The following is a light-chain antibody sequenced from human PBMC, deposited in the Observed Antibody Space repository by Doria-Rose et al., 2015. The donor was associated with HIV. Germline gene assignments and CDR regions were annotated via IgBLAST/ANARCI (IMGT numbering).Light chain of an antibody. CDR3: HQYGTSWT. J-gene: IGKJ1*01. CDR2: DGS. CDR1: QSFSSTY. Sequence: TQSPGTLSLSPGERATLSCTASQSFSSTYLDWYQQKPGQAPSLLIYDGSTRATGIPDRFSASGSGTDFTLTINRLEPEDFALYYCHQYGTSWTFGQGTKVEI. V-gene: IGKV3-20*01.